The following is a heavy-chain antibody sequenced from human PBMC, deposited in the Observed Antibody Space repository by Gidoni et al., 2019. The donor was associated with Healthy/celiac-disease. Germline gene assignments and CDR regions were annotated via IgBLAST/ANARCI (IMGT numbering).Heavy chain of an antibody. V-gene: IGHV3-30*18. CDR2: ISYDGSNK. CDR1: GFTFSSYG. Sequence: QVQLVESGGGVVQPGRSLRLSCAASGFTFSSYGMHWVRQAPGKGLEWVAVISYDGSNKYYADSVKGRFTISRDNSKNTLYLQMNSLRAEDTAVYYCAKDSPPSRYCTGGVCSIRYYYYGMDVWGQGTTVTVSS. CDR3: AKDSPPSRYCTGGVCSIRYYYYGMDV. J-gene: IGHJ6*02. D-gene: IGHD2-8*02.